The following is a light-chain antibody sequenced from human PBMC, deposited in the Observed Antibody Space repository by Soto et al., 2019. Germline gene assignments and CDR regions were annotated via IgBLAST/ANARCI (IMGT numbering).Light chain of an antibody. Sequence: ATQMTQSPSSRSASVGDRITITCRASRHIGSDLSSYQQKPGKAPTLLIYAASNLQCGVPSRFRGSRSGTAFTLTVSSLQPEDFATYYCLQDHDDSWTFGQGTKVDIK. CDR2: AAS. CDR3: LQDHDDSWT. V-gene: IGKV1-6*01. CDR1: RHIGSD. J-gene: IGKJ1*01.